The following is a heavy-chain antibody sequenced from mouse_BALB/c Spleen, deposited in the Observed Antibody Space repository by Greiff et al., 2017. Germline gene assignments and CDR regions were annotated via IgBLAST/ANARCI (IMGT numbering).Heavy chain of an antibody. J-gene: IGHJ4*01. CDR2: ISSGGSYT. CDR1: GFTFSSYT. Sequence: DVKLVESGGGLVKPGGSLKLSCAASGFTFSSYTMSWVRQTPEKRLEWVATISSGGSYTYYPDSVKGRFTISRDNAKNTLYLQMSSLKSEDTAMYYCTRDLGRNYYAMDYWGQGTSVTVSS. CDR3: TRDLGRNYYAMDY. D-gene: IGHD3-1*01. V-gene: IGHV5-6-4*01.